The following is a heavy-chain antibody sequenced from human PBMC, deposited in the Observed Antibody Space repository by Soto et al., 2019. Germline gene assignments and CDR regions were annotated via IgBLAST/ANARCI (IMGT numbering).Heavy chain of an antibody. CDR1: GFTFNNYA. J-gene: IGHJ4*02. CDR2: ISGSGGST. D-gene: IGHD6-19*01. CDR3: VRESAQWQTLHY. Sequence: EVQLLESGGGLVQPGGSLRLSCAASGFTFNNYAMNWVSQAPGKGLEWVSGISGSGGSTHYADSVKGRFTISRDNSKNTLYLQMNSLRAEDTAVYYCVRESAQWQTLHYWGQGTLVTVSS. V-gene: IGHV3-23*01.